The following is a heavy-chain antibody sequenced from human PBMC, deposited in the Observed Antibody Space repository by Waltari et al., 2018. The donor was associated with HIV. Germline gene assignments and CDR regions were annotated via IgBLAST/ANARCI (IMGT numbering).Heavy chain of an antibody. CDR1: GFSFSIYA. CDR3: TKDPVTAVGNINWFDP. CDR2: ISGSGDNR. Sequence: EVQLLESGGGLVQPGGSLRLSCRASGFSFSIYAMYWVRQAPGKGLDWVSGISGSGDNRYYADSVKGRFTISRDNSKNKVFLQMKSLRPEDTAFYYCTKDPVTAVGNINWFDPWGQGTLVTVSS. J-gene: IGHJ5*02. V-gene: IGHV3-23*01. D-gene: IGHD6-13*01.